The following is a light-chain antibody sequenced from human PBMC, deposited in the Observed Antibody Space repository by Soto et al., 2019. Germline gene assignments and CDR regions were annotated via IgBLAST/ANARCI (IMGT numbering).Light chain of an antibody. V-gene: IGKV3-15*01. CDR3: QKYNNWPLT. CDR2: GAS. CDR1: QSVSSK. Sequence: EIVMTQSPSTLSVSPGERATLSCRASQSVSSKLAWYQQKPGQAPRLLIYGASTRATGIPARFSGSGSGTEFTLTISSLQSEDFAVYYCQKYNNWPLTFGGGTKVDIK. J-gene: IGKJ4*01.